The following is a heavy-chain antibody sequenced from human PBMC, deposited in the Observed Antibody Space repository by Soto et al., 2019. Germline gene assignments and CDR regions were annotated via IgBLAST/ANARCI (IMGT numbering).Heavy chain of an antibody. CDR3: VGGVYYFGY. CDR1: GFPFTSYG. V-gene: IGHV3-30*03. D-gene: IGHD2-8*01. Sequence: QVQLVESGGGVVQPGRSLRLSCAASGFPFTSYGMHWVREGADKWLEWVAIISYDGSDKYYADSVKGRFTISRDNSKNTLYLQMNSLRPEDTALYYCVGGVYYFGYRGQGTLVIVSS. J-gene: IGHJ4*02. CDR2: ISYDGSDK.